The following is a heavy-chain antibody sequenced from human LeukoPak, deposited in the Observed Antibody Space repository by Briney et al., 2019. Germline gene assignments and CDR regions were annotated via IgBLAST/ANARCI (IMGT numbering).Heavy chain of an antibody. V-gene: IGHV3-9*01. CDR2: NSWNSGSI. CDR3: AKDNVLWFGELLSFFDY. Sequence: GGSLRLSCAASGFTLDDYAMHWVRQAPGNGLEWVSGNSWNSGSIGYADSVKGRFTISRDNAKNSLYLQRNSLRAGDTALYYCAKDNVLWFGELLSFFDYWGQGTLVTVSS. CDR1: GFTLDDYA. D-gene: IGHD3-10*01. J-gene: IGHJ4*02.